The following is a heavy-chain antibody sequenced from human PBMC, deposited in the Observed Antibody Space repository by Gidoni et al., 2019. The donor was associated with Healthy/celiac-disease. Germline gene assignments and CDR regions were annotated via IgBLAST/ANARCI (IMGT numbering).Heavy chain of an antibody. Sequence: EVQLVESGGGLVQPGGSLRLSCAASGFTFSSYWMSWARQAPGKGLEWVANIKQDGSEKYYVDSVKGRFTISRDNAKNSLYLQMNSLRAEDTAVYYCARDHGGWPFDYWGQGTLVTVSS. J-gene: IGHJ4*02. CDR1: GFTFSSYW. CDR2: IKQDGSEK. V-gene: IGHV3-7*04. D-gene: IGHD6-19*01. CDR3: ARDHGGWPFDY.